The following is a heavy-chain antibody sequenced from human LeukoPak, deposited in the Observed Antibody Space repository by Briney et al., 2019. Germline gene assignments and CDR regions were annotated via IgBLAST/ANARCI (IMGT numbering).Heavy chain of an antibody. J-gene: IGHJ3*02. CDR3: VKEDGPYGAFDI. CDR1: GFAFSRYG. D-gene: IGHD4-17*01. V-gene: IGHV3-33*03. Sequence: PGGSLRLSCAASGFAFSRYGMHWVRQAPGKGLEWVVVIWAAGKNKYYADSVKGRFTISRDNLKGTLSLEMNSLRTEDTAVYYCVKEDGPYGAFDIWGQGTVVTVSS. CDR2: IWAAGKNK.